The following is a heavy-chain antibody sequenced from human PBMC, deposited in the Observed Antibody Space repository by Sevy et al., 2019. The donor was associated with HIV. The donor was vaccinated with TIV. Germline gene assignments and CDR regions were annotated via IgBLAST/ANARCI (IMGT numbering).Heavy chain of an antibody. CDR1: GFNFNTYW. CDR2: IKEDGGEE. CDR3: ARDGAATTPEDY. Sequence: GGSLRLSCAVSGFNFNTYWMSWVRQAPGKGLEWVANIKEDGGEEYYVDSVKGRFTISRVNAENSLYLQMNSLRIEDTALYYCARDGAATTPEDYWGQGTLVTVSS. J-gene: IGHJ4*02. V-gene: IGHV3-7*01. D-gene: IGHD1-7*01.